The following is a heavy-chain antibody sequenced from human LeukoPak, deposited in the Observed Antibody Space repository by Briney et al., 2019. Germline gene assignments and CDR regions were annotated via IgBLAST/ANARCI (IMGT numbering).Heavy chain of an antibody. CDR1: GYTFTSYD. D-gene: IGHD3-16*01. CDR2: MNPNSGGT. CDR3: ARDLGESETLFDY. Sequence: GASVKVSCKASGYTFTSYDINWVRQATGQGLEWMGWMNPNSGGTNYAQKFQGWVTMTRDTSISTAYMELSRLRSDDTAVYYCARDLGESETLFDYWGQGTLVTVSS. J-gene: IGHJ4*02. V-gene: IGHV1-2*04.